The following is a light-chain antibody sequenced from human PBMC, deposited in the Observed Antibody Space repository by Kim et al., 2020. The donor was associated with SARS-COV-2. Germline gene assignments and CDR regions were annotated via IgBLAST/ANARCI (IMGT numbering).Light chain of an antibody. Sequence: DIQMTQSPSTLSASVGDRVTITCRASQSITTWLAWYQQKPGKAPKLLIYDASTLHSGVPSRFSGSGYGTEFTLTISSLQPDDFATYYCQQYKVYFGQGTKLEI. CDR3: QQYKVY. CDR1: QSITTW. CDR2: DAS. J-gene: IGKJ2*01. V-gene: IGKV1-5*01.